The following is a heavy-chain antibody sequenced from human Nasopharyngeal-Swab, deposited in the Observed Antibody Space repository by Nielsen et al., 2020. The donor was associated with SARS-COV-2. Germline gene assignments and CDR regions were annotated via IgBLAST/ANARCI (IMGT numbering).Heavy chain of an antibody. CDR2: ISYDASDK. V-gene: IGHV3-30*04. Sequence: GGSLRLSCAASGFTFSSYTIHWVRQASGKGLEWVAVISYDASDKYYADSVKGRFTLSRDNSKNTVYLQMNSLRAEDTAVYYCARDRPHWGCDYWGQGTLVTVSS. D-gene: IGHD3-16*01. CDR1: GFTFSSYT. J-gene: IGHJ4*02. CDR3: ARDRPHWGCDY.